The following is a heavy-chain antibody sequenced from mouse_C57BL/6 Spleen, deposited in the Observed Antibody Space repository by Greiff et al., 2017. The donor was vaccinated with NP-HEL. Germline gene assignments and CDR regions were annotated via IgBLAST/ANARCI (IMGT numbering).Heavy chain of an antibody. Sequence: QVQLKQSGAELVKPGASVKLSCKASGYTFTSYWMHWVKQRPGQGLEWIGMIHPNSGSTNYNEKFKSKATLTVDKSSSTAYMQLSSLTSEDSAVYYCARRGYSNYLDYWGQGTTLTVSS. CDR1: GYTFTSYW. J-gene: IGHJ2*01. V-gene: IGHV1-64*01. CDR3: ARRGYSNYLDY. CDR2: IHPNSGST. D-gene: IGHD2-5*01.